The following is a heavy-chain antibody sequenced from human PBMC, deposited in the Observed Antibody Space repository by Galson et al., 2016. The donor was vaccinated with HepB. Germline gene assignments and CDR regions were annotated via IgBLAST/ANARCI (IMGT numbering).Heavy chain of an antibody. Sequence: SLRLSCAASGFAFSGYGMHWVRQAPGKGLEWVAIIWSDGGNKFYADSVKGRFTITRDNSMNTQYLQMNSLRAEDTAVYYCARETPGDYFDYWGQGTLVTVSS. J-gene: IGHJ4*02. CDR1: GFAFSGYG. CDR2: IWSDGGNK. CDR3: ARETPGDYFDY. V-gene: IGHV3-33*01.